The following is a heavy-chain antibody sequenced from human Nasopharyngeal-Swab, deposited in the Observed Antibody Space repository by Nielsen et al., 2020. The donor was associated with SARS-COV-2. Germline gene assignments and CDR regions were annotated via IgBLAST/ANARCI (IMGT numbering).Heavy chain of an antibody. CDR3: ASEPGGMAAPGKHFDP. CDR2: ITSSGGAT. V-gene: IGHV1-46*01. Sequence: ASVKVSCKASGFTFSHYFMHWVRQDPGQGLEWMGVITSSGGATNYARKFRGRVTMTRDPSTSTVYLDLSSLKSEDTAVYFCASEPGGMAAPGKHFDPWGQGTLVTVSS. J-gene: IGHJ5*02. CDR1: GFTFSHYF. D-gene: IGHD6-13*01.